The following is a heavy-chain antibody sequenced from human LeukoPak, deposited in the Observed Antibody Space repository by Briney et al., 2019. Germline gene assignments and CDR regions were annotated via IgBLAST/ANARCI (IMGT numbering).Heavy chain of an antibody. D-gene: IGHD2-21*01. J-gene: IGHJ3*02. V-gene: IGHV1-8*01. CDR2: MNPNSGNT. Sequence: ASVKVSCKASGYTFTNYDITWVRQATGQGLEWMGWMNPNSGNTGYAQKFQGRVTMTRNTSISTAYMELSSLRSDDTAVYYCATYAAVIRDAFDIWGLGTMVTVSS. CDR1: GYTFTNYD. CDR3: ATYAAVIRDAFDI.